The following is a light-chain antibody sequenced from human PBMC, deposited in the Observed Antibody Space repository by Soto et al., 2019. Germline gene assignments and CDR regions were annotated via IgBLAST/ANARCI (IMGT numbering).Light chain of an antibody. J-gene: IGLJ1*01. CDR3: SSHGGNSNSV. V-gene: IGLV2-8*01. CDR1: SSDVGGQNY. CDR2: AVT. Sequence: LTQPPSASGSPGQSVAISCTGTSSDVGGQNYVSWYQQHPGKAPKLIIYAVTERPSGVPDRFSGSKSGNTASLTVSGLQTEDEADYYCSSHGGNSNSVLGTGTKVTV.